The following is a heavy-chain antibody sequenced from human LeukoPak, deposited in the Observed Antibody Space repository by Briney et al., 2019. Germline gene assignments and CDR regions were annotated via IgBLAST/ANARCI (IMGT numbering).Heavy chain of an antibody. CDR3: ARQGGSYYTPFDS. J-gene: IGHJ4*02. D-gene: IGHD1-26*01. CDR2: IYYSGST. Sequence: SETLSLTCTVSGGSISSYYWSWIRQPPGKGLEWIGNIYYSGSTYYNPSLRSRVTISVDTSKNQFSLKLNSVTAADTAVYYCARQGGSYYTPFDSWGQGTLVTVSS. V-gene: IGHV4-59*04. CDR1: GGSISSYY.